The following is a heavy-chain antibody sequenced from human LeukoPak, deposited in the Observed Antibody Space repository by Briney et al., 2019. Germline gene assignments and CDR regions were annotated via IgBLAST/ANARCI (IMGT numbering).Heavy chain of an antibody. Sequence: GGSLRLSGAAGGFSFSNYTLHWVRQAPGKGLEWVALISSDGSNKYYVDSVKGRFTLSRDNSKKTLYLEVNGLRAEDTAVYYCGRESFYYDGSGHRYFDCWGQGTLVTVSS. CDR3: GRESFYYDGSGHRYFDC. D-gene: IGHD3-22*01. CDR1: GFSFSNYT. CDR2: ISSDGSNK. V-gene: IGHV3-30-3*01. J-gene: IGHJ4*02.